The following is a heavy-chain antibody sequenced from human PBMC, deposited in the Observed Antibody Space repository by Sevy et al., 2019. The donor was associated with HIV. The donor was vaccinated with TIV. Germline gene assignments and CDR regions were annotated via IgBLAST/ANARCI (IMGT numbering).Heavy chain of an antibody. CDR2: MFLSGST. V-gene: IGHV4-39*01. J-gene: IGHJ4*02. CDR3: ARHSSSSSHDYFDS. Sequence: SETLSLTCAVSGDSFKSLSYRWGWVRQPPGRGLEWVGSMFLSGSTYFKPSLESRVAISMDTSKNRFSLTLRSVTAADTAVYYCARHSSSSSHDYFDSWGRGILVTVSS. D-gene: IGHD6-6*01. CDR1: GDSFKSLSYR.